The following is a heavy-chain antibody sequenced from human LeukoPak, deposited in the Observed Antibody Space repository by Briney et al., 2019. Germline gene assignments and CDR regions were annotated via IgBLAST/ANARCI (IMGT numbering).Heavy chain of an antibody. D-gene: IGHD2-21*02. J-gene: IGHJ5*02. Sequence: PSETLSLTCAVYGGSFSGYYWSWIRQPPGKGLEWIGEINHSGSTNYNPSLKSRVTISVDTSKNQFSLKLSSVTAADTAAYYCARGRIAVTGFNWFDPWGQGTLVTVSS. V-gene: IGHV4-34*01. CDR1: GGSFSGYY. CDR3: ARGRIAVTGFNWFDP. CDR2: INHSGST.